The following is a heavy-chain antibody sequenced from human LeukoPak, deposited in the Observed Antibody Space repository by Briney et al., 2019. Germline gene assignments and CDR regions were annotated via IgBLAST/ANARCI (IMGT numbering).Heavy chain of an antibody. V-gene: IGHV4-59*01. J-gene: IGHJ3*02. D-gene: IGHD2-15*01. Sequence: SETLSLTCTVSGGSISSYYWSWIRQPPGKGLEWIGYIFYSGSINYNPSLKSRVSIPVDTSKNQFSLKLNSVTAAGTAVYYCARAVTAYCSGGSCTVFLDIWGQGTRVTVSS. CDR3: ARAVTAYCSGGSCTVFLDI. CDR1: GGSISSYY. CDR2: IFYSGSI.